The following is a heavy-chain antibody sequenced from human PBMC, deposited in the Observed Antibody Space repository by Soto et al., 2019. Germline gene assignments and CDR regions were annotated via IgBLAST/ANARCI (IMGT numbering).Heavy chain of an antibody. CDR3: ASGYCSSTSCYFTFEYVYWFDP. J-gene: IGHJ5*02. D-gene: IGHD2-2*01. CDR2: MNPNSGNT. V-gene: IGHV1-8*01. Sequence: AASVKVSCKASGYTFTSYDINWVRQATGQGLEWMGWMNPNSGNTGYAQKFQGRVTMTRNTSISTAYMELSSLRSEDTAVYYCASGYCSSTSCYFTFEYVYWFDPWGQGTLVTVSS. CDR1: GYTFTSYD.